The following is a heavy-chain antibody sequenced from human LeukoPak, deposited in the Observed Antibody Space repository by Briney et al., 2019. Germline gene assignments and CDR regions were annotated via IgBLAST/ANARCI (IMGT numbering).Heavy chain of an antibody. CDR3: AKTSYSSGWPLDY. CDR1: GFTFSSYG. D-gene: IGHD6-19*01. J-gene: IGHJ4*02. Sequence: PGGSLRLSCAASGFTFSSYGMSWVRQAPGQGLEWVSTISGFGGSTYYADSVKGRFTISRDNSKNTLYLQMNSLRAEDTAVYYCAKTSYSSGWPLDYWGQGTLVTVSS. V-gene: IGHV3-23*01. CDR2: ISGFGGST.